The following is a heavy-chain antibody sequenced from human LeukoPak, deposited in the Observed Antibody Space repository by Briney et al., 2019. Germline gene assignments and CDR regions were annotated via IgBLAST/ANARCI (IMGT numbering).Heavy chain of an antibody. Sequence: PSETLSLTCAVSGYSISSGYYWGWIRQPPGKGLEWIGSIYHSGSTYYNPSLKSRVTISVDTSKNQFSLKLSSVTAADTAVYYCARLRPRRWLQISHFDYWGQGTLVTVSS. D-gene: IGHD5-24*01. CDR3: ARLRPRRWLQISHFDY. J-gene: IGHJ4*02. V-gene: IGHV4-38-2*01. CDR1: GYSISSGYY. CDR2: IYHSGST.